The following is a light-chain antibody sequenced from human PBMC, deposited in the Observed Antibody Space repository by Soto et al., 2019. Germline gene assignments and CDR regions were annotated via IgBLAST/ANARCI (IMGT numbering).Light chain of an antibody. CDR2: AAS. Sequence: ILLTQSPSSLSASVGDRVTMNCRASQGISTSLAWYQQKPGKAPKLLIYAASNFQSGVPSRFSGSGSGTHFTLTISSLQPEDFATYYCQQLHGYPITFGQGTRLEIK. V-gene: IGKV1-9*01. CDR3: QQLHGYPIT. CDR1: QGISTS. J-gene: IGKJ5*01.